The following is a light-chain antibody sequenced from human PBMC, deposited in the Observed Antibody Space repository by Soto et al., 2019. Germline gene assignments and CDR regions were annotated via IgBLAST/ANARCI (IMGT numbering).Light chain of an antibody. CDR2: AAS. J-gene: IGKJ4*01. CDR1: QGISSY. CDR3: QQLNTYPLT. V-gene: IGKV1-9*01. Sequence: DIQLTQSPSFLSASVGDRVTITCRASQGISSYLAWYQQKPGKAPKVLIYAASTLLSGVPSRFSGSGSGTEFTLTISSLQPEDFATYYCQQLNTYPLTFGGGTKVEIK.